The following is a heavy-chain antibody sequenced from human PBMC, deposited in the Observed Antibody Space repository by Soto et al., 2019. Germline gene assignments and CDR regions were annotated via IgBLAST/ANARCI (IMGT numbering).Heavy chain of an antibody. D-gene: IGHD2-2*01. CDR2: ISGSGGST. CDR1: GFTFSSYA. J-gene: IGHJ4*02. CDR3: AKDYPDCSSTSCYGGVYDY. Sequence: PGGSLRLSCAASGFTFSSYAMSWVRQAPGKGLEWVSAISGSGGSTYYADSVKGRFTISRDNSKNTLYLQMNSLRAEDTAVYYCAKDYPDCSSTSCYGGVYDYWGQGTLVTVS. V-gene: IGHV3-23*01.